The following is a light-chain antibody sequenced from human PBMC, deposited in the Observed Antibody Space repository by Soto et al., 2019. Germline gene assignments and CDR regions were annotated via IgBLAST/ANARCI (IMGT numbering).Light chain of an antibody. CDR3: SSYAGSNSLV. Sequence: QSALTQPPSASGSPGQSVTISCAGTGSDIAVYNYVSWYQQHPGKAPKLIIFEVSKRPSGVPDRFSGSKSGNTASLTVSGLQADDEADYYSSSYAGSNSLVFGGGTKVTVL. J-gene: IGLJ3*02. CDR1: GSDIAVYNY. CDR2: EVS. V-gene: IGLV2-8*01.